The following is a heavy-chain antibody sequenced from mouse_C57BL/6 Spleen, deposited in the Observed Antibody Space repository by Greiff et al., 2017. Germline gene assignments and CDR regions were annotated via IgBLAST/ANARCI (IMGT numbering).Heavy chain of an antibody. D-gene: IGHD1-1*01. CDR2: IYPRSGNT. CDR1: GYTFTSYG. V-gene: IGHV1-81*01. J-gene: IGHJ2*01. CDR3: ARSQNYYGSSYEDDY. Sequence: QVQLQQSGAELARPGASVKLSCKASGYTFTSYGISWVKQRTGQGLEWIGEIYPRSGNTYYNEKFKGKATLTADKSSSTAYMELRSLTSEDSAVYFCARSQNYYGSSYEDDYWGQGTTLTVSS.